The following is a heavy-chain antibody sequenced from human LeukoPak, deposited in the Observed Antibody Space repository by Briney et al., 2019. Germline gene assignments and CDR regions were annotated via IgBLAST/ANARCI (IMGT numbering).Heavy chain of an antibody. D-gene: IGHD6-13*01. CDR2: IRSDGSNK. CDR1: GFTFSGYG. Sequence: GGSLRLSCAASGFTFSGYGMHWVRQAPGKGLEWVTVIRSDGSNKYYADSVKGRFTISRDNSKNTLYLQMNSLRAEDTAVYYCARAHSSSFDYWGQGTLVTVSS. V-gene: IGHV3-33*01. CDR3: ARAHSSSFDY. J-gene: IGHJ4*02.